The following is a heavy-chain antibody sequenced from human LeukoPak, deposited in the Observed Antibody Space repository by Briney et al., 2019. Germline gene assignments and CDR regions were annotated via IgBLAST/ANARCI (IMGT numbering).Heavy chain of an antibody. CDR3: APGRTQGNLGSWFDP. D-gene: IGHD3-10*01. CDR1: GGSVNSGSNY. Sequence: SQTLSLTCTVSGGSVNSGSNYWGWFRQPPGKGLEWIGSFYYTGSTYYSPSLKGRVTISGDKGRNQFSLKLTSLSAADTAVYFCAPGRTQGNLGSWFDPWGQGTLVTVSS. CDR2: FYYTGST. J-gene: IGHJ5*02. V-gene: IGHV4-39*07.